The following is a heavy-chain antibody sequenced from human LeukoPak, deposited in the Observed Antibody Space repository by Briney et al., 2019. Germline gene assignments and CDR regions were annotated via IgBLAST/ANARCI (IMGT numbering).Heavy chain of an antibody. CDR1: GVTFYDFA. Sequence: GRSLRLSSAASGVTFYDFAMHWVRQAPGKGLEWVSGISWNSGSIGYADSVKGRFTISRDNAKNSLYLQMDSLRAEDMALYYCAKDMKQQLGDAFDIWGQGTMVTVSS. J-gene: IGHJ3*02. D-gene: IGHD6-13*01. V-gene: IGHV3-9*03. CDR2: ISWNSGSI. CDR3: AKDMKQQLGDAFDI.